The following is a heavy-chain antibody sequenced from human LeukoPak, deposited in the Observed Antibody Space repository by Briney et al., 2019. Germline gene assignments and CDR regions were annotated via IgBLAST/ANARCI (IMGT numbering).Heavy chain of an antibody. V-gene: IGHV1-2*02. D-gene: IGHD6-13*01. J-gene: IGHJ6*03. CDR3: ARVLEQLAPYYYYYMDV. CDR1: GYTFTGYY. CDR2: INPNSGGT. Sequence: ASVKVSCKASGYTFTGYYMHWVRQAPGQGLEWMGWINPNSGGTNYAQKFQGRVTMTRDTSISTAYMELSRLRSDDTAVYYCARVLEQLAPYYYYYMDVWGKGTTVTTSS.